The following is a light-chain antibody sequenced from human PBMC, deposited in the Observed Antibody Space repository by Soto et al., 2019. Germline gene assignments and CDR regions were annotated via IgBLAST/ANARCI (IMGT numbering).Light chain of an antibody. CDR3: QQYNSWAPT. CDR2: GAS. J-gene: IGKJ4*01. CDR1: QSISSS. Sequence: EKVMTQSPATLSLSPGERATLSCRASQSISSSLAWYQQKPGQAPRLLIYGASTRATGVPARFSGSGSGTEFTLSISSLQSEDFAVYYCQQYNSWAPTFGGGTKVDIK. V-gene: IGKV3-15*01.